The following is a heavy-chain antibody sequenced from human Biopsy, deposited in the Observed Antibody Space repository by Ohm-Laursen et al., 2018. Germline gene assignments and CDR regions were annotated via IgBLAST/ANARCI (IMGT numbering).Heavy chain of an antibody. Sequence: LSLTCAASGFAFSASAVHWVRQAPGKGLEWVGRIRSKAKSYATAYAASVTGRFTISRDNSRDTLYLQMSSLRAEDTAVYYCAKDRYNYTPIGGFSMDVWGQGTTATVSS. CDR3: AKDRYNYTPIGGFSMDV. CDR1: GFAFSASA. J-gene: IGHJ6*02. D-gene: IGHD5-24*01. CDR2: IRSKAKSYAT. V-gene: IGHV3-73*01.